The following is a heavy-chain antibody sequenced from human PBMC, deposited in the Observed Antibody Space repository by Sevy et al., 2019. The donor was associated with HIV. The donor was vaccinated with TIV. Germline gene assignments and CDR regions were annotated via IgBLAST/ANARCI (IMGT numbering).Heavy chain of an antibody. Sequence: GGSLRLPCAASGFTFSSYAMSWVRQAPGKGLEWVSAISGSGGSTYYADSVKGRFTISRDNSKNTLYLQMNSLRAEDTAVYYCAKAVVDTAMVRGFDYWGQGTLVTVSS. CDR2: ISGSGGST. D-gene: IGHD5-18*01. CDR3: AKAVVDTAMVRGFDY. J-gene: IGHJ4*02. CDR1: GFTFSSYA. V-gene: IGHV3-23*01.